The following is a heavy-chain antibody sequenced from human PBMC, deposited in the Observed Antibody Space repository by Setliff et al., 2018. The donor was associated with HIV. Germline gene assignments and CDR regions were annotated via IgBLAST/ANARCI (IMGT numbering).Heavy chain of an antibody. Sequence: SETLSLTCAVYGGSFSAYHWSWIRQTPGKGLEWLGEINHSGSTAYNLALESRVSMSIDTSKNRFSLKLTSVTAADTAIYYCARGRDYTGSWFRPFYLDFWGHGNLVTSPQ. V-gene: IGHV4-34*01. J-gene: IGHJ4*01. CDR3: ARGRDYTGSWFRPFYLDF. D-gene: IGHD3-3*01. CDR1: GGSFSAYH. CDR2: INHSGST.